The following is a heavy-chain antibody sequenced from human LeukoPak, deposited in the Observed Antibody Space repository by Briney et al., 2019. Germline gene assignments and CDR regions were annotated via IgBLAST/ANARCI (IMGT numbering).Heavy chain of an antibody. CDR3: ARVYRKDVYNFDGFDI. V-gene: IGHV4-61*02. D-gene: IGHD5-24*01. CDR2: VYSSGSA. J-gene: IGHJ3*02. Sequence: PSETLSLTCTVSSGSINSDGYYWSWIRQPAGKGLEWIGRVYSSGSANYSPSLKSRVIISIDTSKNQFSLRLSSVTAADTAVYYCARVYRKDVYNFDGFDIWGQGPMVTVS. CDR1: SGSINSDGYY.